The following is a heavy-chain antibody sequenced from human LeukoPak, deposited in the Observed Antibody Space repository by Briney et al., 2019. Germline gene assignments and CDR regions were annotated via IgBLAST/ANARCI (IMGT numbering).Heavy chain of an antibody. CDR2: INDSGST. V-gene: IGHV4-34*01. J-gene: IGHJ6*04. D-gene: IGHD3-10*01. CDR1: GGSFSGYF. CDR3: ARDMVRGVIVYGMDV. Sequence: SETLSLTCAVYGGSFSGYFWSWIRQPPGKGVEWSGEINDSGSTNYNPSIKSRVTISEDTSKNQFSLKLSSVTAADTAVYYCARDMVRGVIVYGMDVWGKGTTVTVSS.